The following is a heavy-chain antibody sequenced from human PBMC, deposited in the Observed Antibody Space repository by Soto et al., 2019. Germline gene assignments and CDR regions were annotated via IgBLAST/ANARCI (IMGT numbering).Heavy chain of an antibody. CDR3: ARDNDGSGSYYHNWFDP. CDR1: GYTFTSYG. CDR2: ISAYNGNT. Sequence: GASVKVSCKASGYTFTSYGISWVRQAPGQGLEWMGWISAYNGNTNYAQKLQGRVTMTTDTSTSTAYMELRSLRSDDTAVYYCARDNDGSGSYYHNWFDPWGQGTLVTVSS. V-gene: IGHV1-18*01. D-gene: IGHD3-10*01. J-gene: IGHJ5*02.